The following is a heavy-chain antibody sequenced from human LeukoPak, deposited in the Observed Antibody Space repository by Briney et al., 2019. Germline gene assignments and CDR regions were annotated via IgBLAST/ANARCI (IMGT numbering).Heavy chain of an antibody. Sequence: GGSLRLSCATSGFPFSDFSMSWVRQAPGKGLDWISTTNSGGTSTYYAESVKGRFTISRDNSKITLYLQMSSLRVEDTAVYNCAKQSYARSLGEGGPGTLVSVSS. CDR2: TNSGGTST. D-gene: IGHD2-8*01. V-gene: IGHV3-23*01. J-gene: IGHJ4*02. CDR1: GFPFSDFS. CDR3: AKQSYARSLGE.